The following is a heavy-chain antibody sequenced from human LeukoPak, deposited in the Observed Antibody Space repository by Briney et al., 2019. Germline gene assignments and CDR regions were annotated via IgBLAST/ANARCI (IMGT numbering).Heavy chain of an antibody. CDR1: GGSISSYY. CDR2: ISGSGGST. CDR3: AKHVGVVVTAIFLGY. D-gene: IGHD2-21*02. J-gene: IGHJ4*02. Sequence: SSETLSLTCTVSGGSISSYYWSWIRQAPGKGLEWVSAISGSGGSTYYADSVKGRFTISRDNSKNTLYLQMNSLRAEDTAVYYCAKHVGVVVTAIFLGYWGQGTLVTVSS. V-gene: IGHV3-23*01.